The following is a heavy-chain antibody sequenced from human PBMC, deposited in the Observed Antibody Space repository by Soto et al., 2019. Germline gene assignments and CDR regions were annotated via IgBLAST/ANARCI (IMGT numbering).Heavy chain of an antibody. CDR1: GFTFRSYA. V-gene: IGHV3-23*01. CDR2: ISGDASST. J-gene: IGHJ4*02. Sequence: GVSLRLSCIAAGFTFRSYAMSWVRQAPGKGLEWVSGISGDASSTYYADSVKGRFTISRDNSKNTLYLQMNSLRAEDTAVYYCAKNTYFDYWGQGTLVTVSS. CDR3: AKNTYFDY.